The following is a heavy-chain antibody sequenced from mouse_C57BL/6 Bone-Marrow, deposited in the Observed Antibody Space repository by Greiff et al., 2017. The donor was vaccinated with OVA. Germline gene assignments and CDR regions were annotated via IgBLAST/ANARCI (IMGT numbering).Heavy chain of an antibody. D-gene: IGHD2-4*01. Sequence: VHVKQSGPELVKPGASVKISCKASGYSFTDYNMNWVKQSNGKSLEWIGVINPNYGTTSYNQKFKGKATLTVDQSSSTAYMQLNSLTSEDSAVYYCARSYDYVLYWYFDVWGTGTTVTVSS. J-gene: IGHJ1*03. CDR1: GYSFTDYN. V-gene: IGHV1-39*01. CDR2: INPNYGTT. CDR3: ARSYDYVLYWYFDV.